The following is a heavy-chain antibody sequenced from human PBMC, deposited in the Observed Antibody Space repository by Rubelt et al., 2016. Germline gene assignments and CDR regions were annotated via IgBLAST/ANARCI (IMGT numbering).Heavy chain of an antibody. J-gene: IGHJ3*02. Sequence: APGKGLEWVSAISGSGGGTYYADSVKGRFTISRDNSKNTLYLQMNSLGTEDTAAYYCAKSRRRLFAGLRSLFDIWGQGTMVTGAS. V-gene: IGHV3-23*01. CDR2: ISGSGGGT. CDR3: AKSRRRLFAGLRSLFDI. D-gene: IGHD2-21*01.